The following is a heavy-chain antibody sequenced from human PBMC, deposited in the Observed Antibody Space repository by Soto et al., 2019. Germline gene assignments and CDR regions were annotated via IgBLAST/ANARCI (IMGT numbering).Heavy chain of an antibody. D-gene: IGHD6-6*01. CDR1: GFTFSDYY. Sequence: GGSLRLSCAASGFTFSDYYMSWIRQAPGKGLEWVSYISSSSSYTNYADSVKGRFTISRDNAKNSLYLQMNSLRAEDTAVYYCARAIAARPRYYGMDVWGQGTTVTVSS. CDR3: ARAIAARPRYYGMDV. CDR2: ISSSSSYT. V-gene: IGHV3-11*06. J-gene: IGHJ6*02.